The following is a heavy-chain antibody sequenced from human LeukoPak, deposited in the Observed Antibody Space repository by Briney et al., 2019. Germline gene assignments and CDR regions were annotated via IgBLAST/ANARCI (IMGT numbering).Heavy chain of an antibody. CDR1: GGTFSSYA. J-gene: IGHJ4*02. CDR2: IIPIFGTA. V-gene: IGHV1-69*05. Sequence: ASVKVSCKASGGTFSSYAISWVRQAPGQGLEWMGGIIPIFGTANYAQKFQGRVTITTDESTSTAYMELSSLRSEDTAVYYCASAPEAYSSSGYYFDYWGQGTLVTVSS. CDR3: ASAPEAYSSSGYYFDY. D-gene: IGHD6-13*01.